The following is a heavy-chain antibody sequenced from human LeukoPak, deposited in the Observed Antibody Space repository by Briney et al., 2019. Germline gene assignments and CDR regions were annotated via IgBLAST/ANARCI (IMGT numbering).Heavy chain of an antibody. CDR1: GGSISSSYYY. D-gene: IGHD6-13*01. J-gene: IGHJ4*02. Sequence: TSETLSLTCTVSGGSISSSYYYWGWIRQPPGKGLEWIGSIYSSGSTYYNPSLKSRVTISVDTSKNQFSLKLSSVTAADTAVYYCARAGYSSSWYLGFDYWGQGTLVTVSS. V-gene: IGHV4-39*07. CDR2: IYSSGST. CDR3: ARAGYSSSWYLGFDY.